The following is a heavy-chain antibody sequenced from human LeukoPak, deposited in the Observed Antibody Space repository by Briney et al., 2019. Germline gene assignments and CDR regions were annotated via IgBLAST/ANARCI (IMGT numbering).Heavy chain of an antibody. V-gene: IGHV4-34*01. Sequence: SETLSLTCAVYGGSLSGYYWSWIRQSPGKGLEWIEEINHSGSTDYNPSLKSRVTISVDTSKNQFSLKLTSVTAADTAVYYCARRRPNALLNYWGQGTLVTVSS. D-gene: IGHD3-10*01. CDR3: ARRRPNALLNY. CDR1: GGSLSGYY. J-gene: IGHJ4*02. CDR2: INHSGST.